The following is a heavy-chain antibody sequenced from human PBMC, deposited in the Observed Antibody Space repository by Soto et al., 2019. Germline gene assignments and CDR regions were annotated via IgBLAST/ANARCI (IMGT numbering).Heavy chain of an antibody. Sequence: PSETLSLTCTVSGRSVSSGSHFWSWIRQSPGKGLEWIGYIFDSERTNYNPSLKSRVIISQDMSKNQFFLNLRYATAADTAVYYCATRTVFRPLDSWGRGILVT. V-gene: IGHV4-61*01. CDR3: ATRTVFRPLDS. J-gene: IGHJ4*02. CDR1: GRSVSSGSHF. CDR2: IFDSERT.